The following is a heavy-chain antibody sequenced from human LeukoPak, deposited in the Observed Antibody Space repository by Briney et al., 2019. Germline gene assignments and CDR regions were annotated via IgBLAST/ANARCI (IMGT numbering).Heavy chain of an antibody. CDR2: ISTGSSTI. CDR1: GFTFSSYS. D-gene: IGHD2-2*01. V-gene: IGHV3-48*01. Sequence: PGGSLRLSCTASGFTFSSYSMNWVRQAPGKGLEWVSYISTGSSTIYYADSVKGRFTISRDNAKNSLYLQMYSLRAEDTAVYYCARYCTSISCYDNVDYWGQGTLVTVSS. J-gene: IGHJ4*02. CDR3: ARYCTSISCYDNVDY.